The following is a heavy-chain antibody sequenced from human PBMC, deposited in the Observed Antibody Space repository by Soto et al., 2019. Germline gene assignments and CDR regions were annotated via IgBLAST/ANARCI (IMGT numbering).Heavy chain of an antibody. CDR2: IYHTGTT. Sequence: SETLSLTCAVSSGSISNTNLLTWVRQPPGKGLEWIGEIYHTGTTNYNPSLKSRVTISVDKSKNQFSLKLTSVTAADTAVYYCVRDCSGYDYVLLSWGQGTLVTVSS. V-gene: IGHV4-4*02. J-gene: IGHJ5*02. D-gene: IGHD5-12*01. CDR3: VRDCSGYDYVLLS. CDR1: SGSISNTNL.